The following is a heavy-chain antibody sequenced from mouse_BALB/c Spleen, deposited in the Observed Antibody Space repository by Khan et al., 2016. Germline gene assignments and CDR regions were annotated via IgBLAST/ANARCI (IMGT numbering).Heavy chain of an antibody. Sequence: EVELVESGGGLVKPGGSLKLSCAASGFTFSDYYMYWVRQTPEKRLEWVATISDGGSYTYYPDSVKGRFPISRDNAKNNLYLQMSSLKSEDTAMYYCARDLNWYFDVWGAGTTVTGSS. CDR2: ISDGGSYT. J-gene: IGHJ1*01. V-gene: IGHV5-4*02. CDR3: ARDLNWYFDV. CDR1: GFTFSDYY.